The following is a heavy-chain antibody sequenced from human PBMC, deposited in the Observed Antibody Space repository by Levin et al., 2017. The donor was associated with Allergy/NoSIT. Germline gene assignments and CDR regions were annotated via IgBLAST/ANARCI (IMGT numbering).Heavy chain of an antibody. CDR3: AALGSFDF. D-gene: IGHD1-26*01. Sequence: PGGSLRLSCRASGFAVSNYGVHWVRQAPDKGLEWVAIITSDGSHKYYGDSVKGRFTISRDNSRNTLYLQMNNLRVDDTAVYFCAALGSFDFWGLGTLVSVST. CDR2: ITSDGSHK. J-gene: IGHJ4*02. V-gene: IGHV3-30*03. CDR1: GFAVSNYG.